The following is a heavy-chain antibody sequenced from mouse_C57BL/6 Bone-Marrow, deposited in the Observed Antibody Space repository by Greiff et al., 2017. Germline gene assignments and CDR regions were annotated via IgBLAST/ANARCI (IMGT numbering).Heavy chain of an antibody. V-gene: IGHV1-81*01. CDR3: ARVRYYGSRSYWYFDV. J-gene: IGHJ1*03. CDR1: GYTFTSYG. CDR2: IYPRSGNT. Sequence: LVESGAELARPGASVKLSCKASGYTFTSYGISWVKQRTGQGLEWIGEIYPRSGNTYYNEKFKGKATLTADKSSSTAYMELRSLTSEDSAVYFCARVRYYGSRSYWYFDVGGTGTTVTVSS. D-gene: IGHD1-1*01.